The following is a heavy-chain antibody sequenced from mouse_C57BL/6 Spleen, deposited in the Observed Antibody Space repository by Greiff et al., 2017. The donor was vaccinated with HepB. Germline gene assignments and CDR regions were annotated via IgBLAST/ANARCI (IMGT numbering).Heavy chain of an antibody. CDR2: ISSGGSYT. D-gene: IGHD1-1*01. CDR1: GFTFSSYG. CDR3: ARHDGSRYGGYFDV. V-gene: IGHV5-6*01. Sequence: VQLKESGGDLVKPGGSLKLSCAASGFTFSSYGMSWVRQTPDKRLEWVATISSGGSYTYYPDSVKGRFTISRDNAKNTLYLQMSSLKSEDTAMYYCARHDGSRYGGYFDVWGTGTTVTVSS. J-gene: IGHJ1*03.